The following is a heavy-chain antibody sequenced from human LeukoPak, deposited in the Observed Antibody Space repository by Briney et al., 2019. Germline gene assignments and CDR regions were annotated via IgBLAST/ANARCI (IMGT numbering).Heavy chain of an antibody. CDR1: GFTFSSYW. CDR3: ARGVGDNGILGY. V-gene: IGHV3-7*01. CDR2: IKQDGSKK. J-gene: IGHJ4*02. Sequence: PGGSLRLSCAASGFTFSSYWMTWVRQAPGKGLEWMANIKQDGSKKDYVDSVKGRFTIFRDNAKDSLYLQMNSLRVEDTAVYYCARGVGDNGILGYWGRGTMVAVSS. D-gene: IGHD2-15*01.